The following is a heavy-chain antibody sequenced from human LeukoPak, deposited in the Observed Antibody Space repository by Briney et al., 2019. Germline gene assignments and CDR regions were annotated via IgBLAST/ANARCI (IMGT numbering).Heavy chain of an antibody. D-gene: IGHD1-7*01. CDR2: IIPIFGTA. Sequence: SVKVSCKASGGTFSSYAISWVRQAPGQGLEWMGGIIPIFGTANYAQKFQGRVTMTTDTSTGTAYMELRSLRSDDTAMYYCARANNWNYALGYWGQGTLVTVSS. J-gene: IGHJ4*02. V-gene: IGHV1-69*05. CDR3: ARANNWNYALGY. CDR1: GGTFSSYA.